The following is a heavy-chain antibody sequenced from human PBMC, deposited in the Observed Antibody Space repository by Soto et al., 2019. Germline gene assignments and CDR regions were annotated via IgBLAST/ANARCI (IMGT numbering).Heavy chain of an antibody. V-gene: IGHV3-23*01. CDR2: SLKNGGT. D-gene: IGHD6-19*01. CDR1: GFSFNTYG. CDR3: AALIAVAGPGWGRAFCH. Sequence: EVQLLESGGGLVQPGGSLRLSCAASGFSFNTYGMNWVRQAPGKGLEWVSSLKNGGTYYADSVKGRFTISRDNSKNTLSLQMNSLTVEEKAKYFCAALIAVAGPGWGRAFCHWGQGTLVAVSS. J-gene: IGHJ4*02.